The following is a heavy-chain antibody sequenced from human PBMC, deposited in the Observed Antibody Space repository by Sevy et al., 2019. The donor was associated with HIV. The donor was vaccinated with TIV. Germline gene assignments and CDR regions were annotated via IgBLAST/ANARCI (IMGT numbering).Heavy chain of an antibody. D-gene: IGHD3-9*01. J-gene: IGHJ4*02. V-gene: IGHV3-23*01. CDR2: ISGNVDNT. CDR3: AKPSWLDQRAFEY. Sequence: GGCLRLSCAASGFTFSSYAMSWVRQAPGKGLEWVSSISGNVDNTYYADSVKGRFIISRDNSKNTLYLQMNSLRAQDTAVYYCAKPSWLDQRAFEYWGQGTLVTVSS. CDR1: GFTFSSYA.